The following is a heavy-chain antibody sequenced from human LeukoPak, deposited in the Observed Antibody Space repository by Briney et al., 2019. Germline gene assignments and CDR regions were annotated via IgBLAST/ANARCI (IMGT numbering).Heavy chain of an antibody. CDR1: GGSISSSSYY. Sequence: PSETLSLTCTVSGGSISSSSYYWGWIRQPPGKGLEWIGSIYYSGSTYYNPSPKSRVTISVDTSQNQFSLKLSSVTAADTAVYYCVGSIAAAGTGYWGQGTLVTVSS. CDR2: IYYSGST. D-gene: IGHD6-13*01. CDR3: VGSIAAAGTGY. J-gene: IGHJ4*02. V-gene: IGHV4-39*01.